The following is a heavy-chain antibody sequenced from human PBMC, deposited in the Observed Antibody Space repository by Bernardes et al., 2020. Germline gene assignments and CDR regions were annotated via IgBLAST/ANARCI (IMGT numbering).Heavy chain of an antibody. CDR1: GGSFSGYY. CDR3: ARAPRYFDWLSNYGMDV. Sequence: SETLSLTCAVYGGSFSGYYWSWIRKRPGKGLEWIGEINHSGSTNYNPSLKSRVTISVDTSKNQFSLKLSSVTAADTAVYYCARAPRYFDWLSNYGMDVWGQGTTVTVSS. CDR2: INHSGST. V-gene: IGHV4-34*01. J-gene: IGHJ6*02. D-gene: IGHD3-9*01.